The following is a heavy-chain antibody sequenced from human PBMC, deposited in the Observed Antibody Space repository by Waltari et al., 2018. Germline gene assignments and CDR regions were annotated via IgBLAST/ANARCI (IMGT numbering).Heavy chain of an antibody. CDR3: ARDLPAADIDY. J-gene: IGHJ4*02. D-gene: IGHD2-2*01. CDR1: GFTFSNYE. V-gene: IGHV3-48*03. CDR2: LSSSGGTM. Sequence: EVQLVESGGGLVQPGGSLRLSCAASGFTFSNYEMNWVRQAPGKGLEWVSYLSSSGGTMFYAESVRGRFTISRDNAKNSLYLQMNTMRAEDTAVYYCARDLPAADIDYWGQGTLVTVSS.